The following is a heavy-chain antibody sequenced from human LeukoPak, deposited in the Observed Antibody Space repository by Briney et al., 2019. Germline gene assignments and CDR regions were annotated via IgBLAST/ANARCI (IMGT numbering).Heavy chain of an antibody. J-gene: IGHJ4*02. V-gene: IGHV4-34*01. CDR2: INHSGST. CDR3: AREALYCSGGSCLDY. Sequence: SETLSLTCAVYGGSFSGYYRSWIRQPPGKGLEWIGEINHSGSTNYNPSLKSRVTISVDTSKNQFSLKLSSVTAADTAVYYCAREALYCSGGSCLDYWGQGTLVTVSS. CDR1: GGSFSGYY. D-gene: IGHD2-15*01.